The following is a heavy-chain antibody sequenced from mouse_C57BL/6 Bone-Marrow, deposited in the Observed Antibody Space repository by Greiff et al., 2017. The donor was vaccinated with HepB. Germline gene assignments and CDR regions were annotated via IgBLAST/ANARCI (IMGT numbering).Heavy chain of an antibody. CDR3: SRNYGSSYGVDY. CDR1: GYTFTSYW. D-gene: IGHD1-1*01. J-gene: IGHJ4*01. Sequence: QVQLKQPGAELVKPGASVKMSCKASGYTFTSYWITWVKQRPGQGLEWIGDIYPGSGSTNYNEKFKSKATLTVDTSSSTAYMQLSSLTSEDSAVYYCSRNYGSSYGVDYWGQGTSVTVSS. CDR2: IYPGSGST. V-gene: IGHV1-55*01.